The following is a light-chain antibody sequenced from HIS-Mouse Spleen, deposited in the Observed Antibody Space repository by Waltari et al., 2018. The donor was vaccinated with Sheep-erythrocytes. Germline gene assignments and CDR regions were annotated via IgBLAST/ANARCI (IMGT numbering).Light chain of an antibody. CDR1: SSDVGGYKY. CDR2: DVS. J-gene: IGLJ1*01. Sequence: QSALTQPRSVSGSPGQPVTISCTGTSSDVGGYKYGSWYQQHPGKAPKLMIYDVSKRPSGVPDRFSGSKSGNTASLTISGLQAEDEADYYCCSYAGSYNHVFATGTKVTVL. CDR3: CSYAGSYNHV. V-gene: IGLV2-11*01.